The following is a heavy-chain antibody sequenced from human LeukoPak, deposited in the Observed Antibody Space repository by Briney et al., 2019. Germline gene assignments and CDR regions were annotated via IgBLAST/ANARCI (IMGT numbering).Heavy chain of an antibody. CDR2: IYYSGST. Sequence: SETLSLTCTVSGGSLSSSTYYWGWIRQPPGKGLEWIGSIYYSGSTYYNPSLKSRVTISVDTSKNQFSLKLSSVTAADTAVYFCARPTFSGYYSGPFDIWGQGTIVTVSS. V-gene: IGHV4-39*01. CDR3: ARPTFSGYYSGPFDI. D-gene: IGHD3-22*01. J-gene: IGHJ3*02. CDR1: GGSLSSSTYY.